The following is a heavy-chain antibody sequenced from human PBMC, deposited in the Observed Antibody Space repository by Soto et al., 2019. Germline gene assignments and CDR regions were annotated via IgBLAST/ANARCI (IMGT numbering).Heavy chain of an antibody. CDR2: ISYDGSNK. V-gene: IGHV3-30-3*01. D-gene: IGHD6-19*01. Sequence: HPGGSLRLSCAASGFTFSSYAMHWVRQAPGKGLEWVAVISYDGSNKYYADSVKGRFTISRDNSKNTLYLQMNSLRAEDTAVYYCARERAGYGMDVWGQGTTVTVSS. CDR1: GFTFSSYA. CDR3: ARERAGYGMDV. J-gene: IGHJ6*02.